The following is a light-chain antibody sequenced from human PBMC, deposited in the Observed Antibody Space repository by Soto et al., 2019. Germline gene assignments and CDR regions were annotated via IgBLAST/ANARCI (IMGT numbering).Light chain of an antibody. CDR1: SSDVGSYNY. V-gene: IGLV2-14*01. J-gene: IGLJ1*01. CDR2: EVS. CDR3: TSYTSSSTEV. Sequence: VLTXVASVSGSPGQSITISCTGTSSDVGSYNYVSWYQQHPDKAPKLMIYEVSNRPSGVSNRFSGSKSGNTASLTISGLQAEDEAEYYCTSYTSSSTEVFGTGTKVPVL.